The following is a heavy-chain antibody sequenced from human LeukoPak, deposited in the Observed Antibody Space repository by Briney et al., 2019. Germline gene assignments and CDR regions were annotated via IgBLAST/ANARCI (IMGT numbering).Heavy chain of an antibody. V-gene: IGHV4-34*01. J-gene: IGHJ4*02. Sequence: SETLSLTCAVYGGSFSGYYWSWIRQPPGKGLEWIGEINHSGSTNYNPSLKSRVTISVDTSKNQFSLKLSSVTAADTAVYYCARHRVIWFGELFPYYFDYWGQGTLVTVSS. CDR1: GGSFSGYY. CDR3: ARHRVIWFGELFPYYFDY. CDR2: INHSGST. D-gene: IGHD3-10*01.